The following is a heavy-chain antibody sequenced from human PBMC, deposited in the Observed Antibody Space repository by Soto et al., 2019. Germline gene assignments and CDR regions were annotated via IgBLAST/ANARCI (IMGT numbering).Heavy chain of an antibody. CDR2: ISYDGSNK. V-gene: IGHV3-30-3*01. CDR1: GFTFSSYA. J-gene: IGHJ4*02. CDR3: ARSKDSSSWFFDY. Sequence: QVQLVESGGGVAQPGRSLRLSCAASGFTFSSYAMHWVRQAPGKGLEWVAVISYDGSNKYYADSVKGRFTISRDNSKNTLYLQMNSLRAEDTAVYYCARSKDSSSWFFDYWGQGTLVTVSS. D-gene: IGHD6-13*01.